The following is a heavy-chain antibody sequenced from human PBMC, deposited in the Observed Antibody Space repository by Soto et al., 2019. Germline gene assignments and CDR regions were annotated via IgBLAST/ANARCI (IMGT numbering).Heavy chain of an antibody. J-gene: IGHJ4*02. V-gene: IGHV4-59*01. D-gene: IGHD3-10*02. CDR1: GGSISSYY. CDR2: IYYSGST. Sequence: SETLSLTCTVSGGSISSYYWSWIRQPPGKGLEWIGYIYYSGSTNYNPSLKSRVTISVDTSKNQFSLKLSSVTAADTAVYYCARVNLFGAERLALDYWGQGTLVTVSS. CDR3: ARVNLFGAERLALDY.